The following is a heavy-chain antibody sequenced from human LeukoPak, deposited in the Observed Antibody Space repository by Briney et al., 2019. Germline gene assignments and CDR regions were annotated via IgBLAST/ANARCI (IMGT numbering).Heavy chain of an antibody. J-gene: IGHJ4*02. D-gene: IGHD6-13*01. CDR2: IRYDGSNK. CDR3: AKDTEYSSSLDY. Sequence: GGSLRLSCAASGFTFSSYWMSWVRQAPGKGLEWVAFIRYDGSNKYYADSVKGRFTISRDNSKNTLYLQMNSLRAEDTAVYYCAKDTEYSSSLDYWGQGTLVTVSS. V-gene: IGHV3-30*02. CDR1: GFTFSSYW.